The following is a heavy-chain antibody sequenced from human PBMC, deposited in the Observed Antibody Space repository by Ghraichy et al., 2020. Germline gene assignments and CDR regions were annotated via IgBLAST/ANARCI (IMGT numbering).Heavy chain of an antibody. D-gene: IGHD3-10*01. CDR3: ARPSIGTPRDSYYMDV. V-gene: IGHV1-2*06. CDR1: GYTFTGYY. CDR2: INPASGGT. J-gene: IGHJ6*03. Sequence: ASVKVSCLASGYTFTGYYLHWVRQAPGQGPEWMGRINPASGGTNYAQKFQGRVALTRDTSINTAYMELSGLRSDDTAMYFCARPSIGTPRDSYYMDVWGKGTTINVTS.